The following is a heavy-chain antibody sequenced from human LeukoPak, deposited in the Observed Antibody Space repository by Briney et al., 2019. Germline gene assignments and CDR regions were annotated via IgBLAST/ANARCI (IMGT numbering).Heavy chain of an antibody. D-gene: IGHD6-13*01. CDR1: GFSFKNYD. V-gene: IGHV3-13*01. J-gene: IGHJ4*02. CDR3: ARASIVSSIAAVLFDY. Sequence: GGSLRLSCAASGFSFKNYDIHWVRQASGKGLEWVSAIDSAGDTYYPGSVKGRFIISRENAKNSLYLQMNSLRAGDTAVYYCARASIVSSIAAVLFDYWGQGTLVTVSS. CDR2: IDSAGDT.